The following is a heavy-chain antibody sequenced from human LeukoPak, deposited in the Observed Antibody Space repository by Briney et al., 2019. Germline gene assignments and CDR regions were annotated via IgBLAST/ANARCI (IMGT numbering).Heavy chain of an antibody. J-gene: IGHJ5*02. D-gene: IGHD3-10*01. V-gene: IGHV1-3*01. CDR2: INAGNGNT. CDR3: ARRLVGGRWFDP. CDR1: GYTFTSYA. Sequence: GASVKVSCKASGYTFTSYAMHWVRQAPGQRLEWMGWINAGNGNTKYSQKFQGRVTITRDTSASTAYMELSSLRSEDTAVYYCARRLVGGRWFDPWGQGTLVTVSS.